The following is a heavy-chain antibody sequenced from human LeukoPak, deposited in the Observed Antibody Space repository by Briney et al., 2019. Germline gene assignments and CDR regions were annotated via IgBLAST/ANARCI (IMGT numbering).Heavy chain of an antibody. Sequence: PGGSLRLSCAASGFTFSRFTINWVRQAPGKGLEWVSGISGSDSSTFYGDSVKGRFTISRDNSKNTLYLQMNSLRAEDTAVYYCAKGGGWLYYFDYWGQGTLVTVSS. V-gene: IGHV3-23*01. CDR3: AKGGGWLYYFDY. CDR1: GFTFSRFT. J-gene: IGHJ4*02. D-gene: IGHD4-23*01. CDR2: ISGSDSST.